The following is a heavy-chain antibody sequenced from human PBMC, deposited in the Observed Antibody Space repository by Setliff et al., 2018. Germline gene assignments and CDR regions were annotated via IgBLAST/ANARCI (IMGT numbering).Heavy chain of an antibody. V-gene: IGHV1-18*01. CDR1: GYTFTSYG. D-gene: IGHD3-3*01. J-gene: IGHJ4*02. CDR3: ARDRGYNFWSGYFVKDYFDY. CDR2: ISAYNGNT. Sequence: KVSCKASGYTFTSYGISWVRQAPGQGLEWMGWISAYNGNTNYAQKLQGRVTMTTDTSTSTAYMELRSLRSDDTAVYYCARDRGYNFWSGYFVKDYFDYWGQGTLVTVSS.